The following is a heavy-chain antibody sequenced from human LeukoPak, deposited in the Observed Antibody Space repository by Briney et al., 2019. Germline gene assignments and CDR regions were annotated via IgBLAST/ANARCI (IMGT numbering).Heavy chain of an antibody. V-gene: IGHV4-34*01. J-gene: IGHJ4*02. D-gene: IGHD5-24*01. Sequence: SETLSLTCAVYGGSFSGYYWSWIRQPPGKGLEWIGEINHRGSTNYNPSLKSRVTISVDTSKNQFSLKLSSVTAADTAVNYCARGPDGYNGLAVDYWGQGTLDTVSS. CDR3: ARGPDGYNGLAVDY. CDR1: GGSFSGYY. CDR2: INHRGST.